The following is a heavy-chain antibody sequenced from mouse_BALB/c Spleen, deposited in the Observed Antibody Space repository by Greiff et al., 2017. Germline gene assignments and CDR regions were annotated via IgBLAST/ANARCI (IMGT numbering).Heavy chain of an antibody. V-gene: IGHV5-17*02. D-gene: IGHD2-1*01. Sequence: EVKLVESGGGLVQPGGSRKLSCAASGFTFSSFGMHWVRQAPEKGLEWVAYISSGSSTIYYADTVKGRFTISRDNPKNTLFLQMTSLRSEDTAMYYCAREFYSSYYAMDYWGQGTSVTVSS. CDR2: ISSGSSTI. J-gene: IGHJ4*01. CDR1: GFTFSSFG. CDR3: AREFYSSYYAMDY.